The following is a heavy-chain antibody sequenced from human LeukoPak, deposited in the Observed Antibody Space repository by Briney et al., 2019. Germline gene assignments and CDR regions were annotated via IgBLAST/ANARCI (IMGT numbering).Heavy chain of an antibody. CDR1: GFTFSSHS. CDR2: ISYSSSYI. Sequence: PGGSLRLSCAASGFTFSSHSMTWVRQAPGKGLEWVSSISYSSSYIYYADSVKGRFTISRDNAKNPLYLQMNSLRAEDTAVYYCARDLRPYQLPFNWFDPWGQGTLVTVSS. J-gene: IGHJ5*02. D-gene: IGHD2-2*01. V-gene: IGHV3-21*01. CDR3: ARDLRPYQLPFNWFDP.